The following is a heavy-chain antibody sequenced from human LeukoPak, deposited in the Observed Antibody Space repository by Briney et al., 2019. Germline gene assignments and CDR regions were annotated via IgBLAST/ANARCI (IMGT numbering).Heavy chain of an antibody. J-gene: IGHJ6*02. Sequence: RGSLRLSCAAYGFTFSSYAMSWDRHAPGKGLEWVSAISGSGGSTYYADSVKGRFTISRDNSKNTLYLQMNSLRAEDTAVYYCAQEWLHGMDVWGQGTTVTVSS. CDR3: AQEWLHGMDV. V-gene: IGHV3-23*01. CDR2: ISGSGGST. D-gene: IGHD6-19*01. CDR1: GFTFSSYA.